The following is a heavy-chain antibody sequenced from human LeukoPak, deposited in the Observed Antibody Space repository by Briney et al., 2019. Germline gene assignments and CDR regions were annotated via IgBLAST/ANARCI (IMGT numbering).Heavy chain of an antibody. Sequence: PSETLSLTCTVSGGSISSYYWSWIRQPPGKGLEWIGHIYYSGSTNYNPSLKSRVTISVDTSKNQFSLKLSSVTAADTAVYYCARPRDGYNLVFDYWGQGTLVTVSS. D-gene: IGHD5-24*01. V-gene: IGHV4-59*08. CDR1: GGSISSYY. CDR3: ARPRDGYNLVFDY. CDR2: IYYSGST. J-gene: IGHJ4*02.